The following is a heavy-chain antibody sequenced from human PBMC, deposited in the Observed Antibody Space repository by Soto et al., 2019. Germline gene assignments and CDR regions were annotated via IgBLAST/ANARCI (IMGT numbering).Heavy chain of an antibody. CDR3: AXGDDYGGNYYYYYGMDV. CDR2: ISAYNGNT. CDR1: GYTFTSCG. D-gene: IGHD4-17*01. V-gene: IGHV1-18*04. J-gene: IGHJ6*02. Sequence: ASVKVSCKASGYTFTSCGISWVRQAPGQGLEWMGWISAYNGNTNYAQKLQGRVTMTTDTSTSTAYMELRSLRSDDTAVYYCAXGDDYGGNYYYYYGMDVWGQGTTVTVSS.